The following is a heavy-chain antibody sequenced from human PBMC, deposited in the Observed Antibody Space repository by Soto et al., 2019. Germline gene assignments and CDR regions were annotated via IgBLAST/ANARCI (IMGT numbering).Heavy chain of an antibody. CDR2: ISGSGSTI. V-gene: IGHV3-48*03. D-gene: IGHD2-8*01. J-gene: IGHJ1*01. CDR3: ARGGVY. CDR1: GFRFSSHE. Sequence: GFLRLSSEHPGFRFSSHEMNWIRQTPGKRLEWIAKISGSGSTINYADSVKGRFTISRDNVKRTLHLQMDSLRVEDTGVYYCARGGVYWGRGTLVTVSS.